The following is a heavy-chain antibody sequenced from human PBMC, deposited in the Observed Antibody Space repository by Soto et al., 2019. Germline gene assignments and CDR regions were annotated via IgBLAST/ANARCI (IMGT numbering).Heavy chain of an antibody. Sequence: LSLTCTVSGGSMSSHYWTWLRQPPGKGLEWIGYISYSGSTYYNPSLKSRVTISADTSRNQFSLKLSSVIAADTAVYYCARADPDASVGYWGQGTLVTVSS. CDR3: ARADPDASVGY. D-gene: IGHD3-16*01. V-gene: IGHV4-59*11. J-gene: IGHJ4*02. CDR1: GGSMSSHY. CDR2: ISYSGST.